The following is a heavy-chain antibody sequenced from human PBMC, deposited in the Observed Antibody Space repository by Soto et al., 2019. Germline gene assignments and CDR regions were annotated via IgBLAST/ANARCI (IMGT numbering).Heavy chain of an antibody. V-gene: IGHV3-23*01. CDR3: ARGYTNIDQ. CDR1: GFTFSSYA. CDR2: ISRSGGTT. D-gene: IGHD5-18*01. J-gene: IGHJ5*02. Sequence: EVQLLESGGGLVQPGGSLRLSCAASGFTFSSYAMSWVRQAPGKGLEWVSSISRSGGTTYYTDSVKGRFTISRDNSKNTLYLQMNSLRAEDTAEYYCARGYTNIDQWGQGTLVTVSS.